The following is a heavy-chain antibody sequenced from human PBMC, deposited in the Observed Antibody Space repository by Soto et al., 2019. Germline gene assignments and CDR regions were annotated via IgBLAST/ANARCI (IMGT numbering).Heavy chain of an antibody. CDR2: FNPNSGDT. D-gene: IGHD6-19*01. CDR3: AREASAVISLDY. J-gene: IGHJ4*02. V-gene: IGHV1-2*02. CDR1: GYIFTAYS. Sequence: ASVKVSCKASGYIFTAYSMHWVRQAPGQGLEWVGWFNPNSGDTIYAQKFQGRVTLTGDTSISTAYMELYSLTSDDTAVYYCAREASAVISLDYWGQGTLVTVSS.